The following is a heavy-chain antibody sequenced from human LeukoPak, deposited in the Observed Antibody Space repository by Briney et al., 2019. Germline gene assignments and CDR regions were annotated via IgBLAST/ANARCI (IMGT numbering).Heavy chain of an antibody. V-gene: IGHV3-30-3*01. CDR3: AREPSDFWSGYNGYYFDY. J-gene: IGHJ4*02. CDR2: ISYDGSNK. D-gene: IGHD3-3*01. Sequence: GGSLRLPCAASGFTFSSYAMSWVRQAPGKGLEWVAVISYDGSNKYYADSVKGRFTISRDNSKNTLYLQMNSLRAEDTAVYYCAREPSDFWSGYNGYYFDYWGQGTLVTVSS. CDR1: GFTFSSYA.